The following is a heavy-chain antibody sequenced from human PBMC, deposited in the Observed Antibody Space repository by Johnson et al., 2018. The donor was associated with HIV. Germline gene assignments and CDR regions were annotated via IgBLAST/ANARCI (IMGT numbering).Heavy chain of an antibody. Sequence: VQLVESGGGLVLPGGSLRLSCAASGFTFISYRMNWVRQAPGKGLEWVSYISSSGSTIYYADSVKVRFTISRDNAKNSLSLQMNSLRAEDTAVYYCARVEPIRRAIDAFDIWGQGTMVTVSS. V-gene: IGHV3-48*04. CDR1: GFTFISYR. CDR3: ARVEPIRRAIDAFDI. CDR2: ISSSGSTI. J-gene: IGHJ3*02.